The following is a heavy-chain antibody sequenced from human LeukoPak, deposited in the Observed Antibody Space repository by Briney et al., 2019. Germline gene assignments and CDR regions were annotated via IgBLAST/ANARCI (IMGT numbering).Heavy chain of an antibody. D-gene: IGHD6-13*01. J-gene: IGHJ4*02. CDR3: AREVAAAGTYFDY. Sequence: PGGSLRLSCAASGFTFDDYAMTWVRQAPGKGLEWVSGIYWNGGSTGYADSVKGRFTISRDNAKNSLYLQMNSLRAEDTALYYCAREVAAAGTYFDYWGQGTLVTVSS. CDR1: GFTFDDYA. V-gene: IGHV3-20*04. CDR2: IYWNGGST.